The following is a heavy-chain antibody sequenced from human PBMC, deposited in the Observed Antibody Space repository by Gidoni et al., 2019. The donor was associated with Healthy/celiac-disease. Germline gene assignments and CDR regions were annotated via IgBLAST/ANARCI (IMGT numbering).Heavy chain of an antibody. CDR1: GFTFSSYW. J-gene: IGHJ4*02. D-gene: IGHD3-16*01. CDR3: ARDEGGCLFDY. CDR2: IKQDGREK. V-gene: IGHV3-7*01. Sequence: EVQLVESGGGLVQPGGSLRLSCAAAGFTFSSYWMSWVRKAPGKGLEWVANIKQDGREKYYVDPVKGRFTIARDNAKNSLYLQMNSLRAEDTAVYYCARDEGGCLFDYWGQGTLVTVSS.